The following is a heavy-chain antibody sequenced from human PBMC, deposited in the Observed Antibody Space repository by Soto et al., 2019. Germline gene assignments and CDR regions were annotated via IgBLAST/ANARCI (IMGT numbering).Heavy chain of an antibody. CDR2: IIPIFGTA. CDR1: GGTFSSYA. V-gene: IGHV1-69*06. Sequence: ASVKVSCKASGGTFSSYAISWVRQAPGQGLEWMGGIIPIFGTANYAQKFQGRVTITADKSTSTAYMELSSLRSEDTAVYYCARASRSVGGDAFDIWGQGTMVTV. D-gene: IGHD2-15*01. J-gene: IGHJ3*02. CDR3: ARASRSVGGDAFDI.